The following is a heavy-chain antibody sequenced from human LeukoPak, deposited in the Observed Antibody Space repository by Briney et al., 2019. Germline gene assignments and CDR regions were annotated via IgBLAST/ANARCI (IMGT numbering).Heavy chain of an antibody. CDR1: GFTFSSYM. J-gene: IGHJ4*02. D-gene: IGHD1-1*01. V-gene: IGHV3-21*01. CDR3: ARSLTTLTYEGY. Sequence: GGSLRLSCAASGFTFSSYMMNWVRQAPGKGLEWVSSINSGSTYTYSVKGRFTVSRDNAKNSLFLQMNSLRAEDTAIYYCARSLTTLTYEGYWGQGTLVTVSS. CDR2: INSGSTY.